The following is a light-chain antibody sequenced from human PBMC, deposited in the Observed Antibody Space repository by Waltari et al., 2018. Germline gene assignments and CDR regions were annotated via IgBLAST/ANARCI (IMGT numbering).Light chain of an antibody. CDR2: LGS. J-gene: IGKJ2*01. V-gene: IGKV2-28*01. CDR1: QSLLHSSNGYNY. CDR3: MQATHWPPYT. Sequence: DIVMTQSPLSLSVSPGEPASISCRSSQSLLHSSNGYNYLDRFLQKPGQSPQLLIYLGSFRASGVPDRFSGSGSGTDFTLTISRVEAEDVGVYYCMQATHWPPYTFGQGTKLEIK.